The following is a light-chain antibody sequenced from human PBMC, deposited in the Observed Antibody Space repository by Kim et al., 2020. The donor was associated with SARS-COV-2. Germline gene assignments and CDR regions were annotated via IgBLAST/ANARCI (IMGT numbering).Light chain of an antibody. J-gene: IGLJ1*01. CDR2: QNR. CDR1: RLGDKY. CDR3: QAWDSSTGV. Sequence: SMSPGQTGTLNCSGDRLGDKYACWYRQKPGQSPVLVIYQNRKRPSRIPERFSGSNSGNTATLTISGTQAMDEADYYCQAWDSSTGVFGTGTKVTVL. V-gene: IGLV3-1*01.